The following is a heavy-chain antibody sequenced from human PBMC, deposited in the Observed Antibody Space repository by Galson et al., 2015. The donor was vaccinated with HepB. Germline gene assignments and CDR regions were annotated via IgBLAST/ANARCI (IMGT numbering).Heavy chain of an antibody. Sequence: SLRLSCAASGFTLSSYAMSWVRQAPGKGLEWVSAISGSAGSTYYADSVRGRFTISRDNSKNTLYLQMNSLRAEDTAVYYCATKPYCSSTSCYTYYGMDVWGQGTTVTVSS. CDR1: GFTLSSYA. CDR2: ISGSAGST. D-gene: IGHD2-2*01. J-gene: IGHJ6*02. CDR3: ATKPYCSSTSCYTYYGMDV. V-gene: IGHV3-23*01.